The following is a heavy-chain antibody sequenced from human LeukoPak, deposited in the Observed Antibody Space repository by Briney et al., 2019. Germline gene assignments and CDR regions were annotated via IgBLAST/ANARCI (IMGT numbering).Heavy chain of an antibody. Sequence: ASVKVSCKASGYTFTGYYMHWVRQAPGQGLEWMGRINPNSGGTNYAQKFQGRVTMTRDTPISTAYMELSRLRSDDTAVYYCAREGLVSSWSYFDYWGQGTLVTVSS. V-gene: IGHV1-2*06. D-gene: IGHD6-13*01. CDR2: INPNSGGT. J-gene: IGHJ4*02. CDR1: GYTFTGYY. CDR3: AREGLVSSWSYFDY.